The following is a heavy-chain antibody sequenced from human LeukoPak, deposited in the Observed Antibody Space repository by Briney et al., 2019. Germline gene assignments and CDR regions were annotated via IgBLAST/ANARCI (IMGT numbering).Heavy chain of an antibody. V-gene: IGHV3-7*04. CDR3: ARYVSPLEGIDV. CDR2: KNHDGREK. Sequence: GGPLRLSCTASQFTFSSYWMNWVRQAPGKGLKWVANKNHDGREKSYVDSVKGRFTISRDNAKDSLYLQMNSLRAGDTAVYYCARYVSPLEGIDVWGQGTTVTVSS. D-gene: IGHD3-16*01. CDR1: QFTFSSYW. J-gene: IGHJ6*02.